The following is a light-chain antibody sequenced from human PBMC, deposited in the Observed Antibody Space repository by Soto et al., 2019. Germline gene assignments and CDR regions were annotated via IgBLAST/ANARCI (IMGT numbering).Light chain of an antibody. CDR2: EGS. V-gene: IGLV2-23*01. Sequence: QSVLTQPASVSGSPGQSITMSCTGTSSDVGSYNLVSWYQQHPGKAPKLMIYEGSKRPSGVSNRFSGSKSGNTASLTISGLQAEDEADYYCCSYAGSSRVFGGGTKVTVL. CDR3: CSYAGSSRV. J-gene: IGLJ2*01. CDR1: SSDVGSYNL.